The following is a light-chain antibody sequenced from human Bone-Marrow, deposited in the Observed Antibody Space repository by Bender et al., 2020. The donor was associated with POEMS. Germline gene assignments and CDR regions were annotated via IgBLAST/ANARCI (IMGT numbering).Light chain of an antibody. CDR3: SAWDDSLSGLV. V-gene: IGLV1-36*01. CDR2: YDD. J-gene: IGLJ2*01. CDR1: SSNIGNHG. Sequence: QSVVTQPPSLSEAPRQRVTISCSGSSSNIGNHGVNWYQQLPGEAPKLLIYYDDLLTPGVSDRFSASKSGTSASLASSELQSEDEALYYCSAWDDSLSGLVFGGGTKLTVL.